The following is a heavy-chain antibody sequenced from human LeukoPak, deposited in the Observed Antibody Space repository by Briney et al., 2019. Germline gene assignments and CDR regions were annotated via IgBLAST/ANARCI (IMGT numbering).Heavy chain of an antibody. CDR2: ISGSGGGT. CDR1: GVTFSSYV. V-gene: IGHV3-23*01. J-gene: IGHJ3*01. CDR3: VQEGPRGLAFDV. Sequence: GGSPRLSCEASGVTFSSYVMSWVRQAPGKGPEWVSGISGSGGGTYYADFVKGRFAISRDNSKNTLYLQMNSLRAEDSALYYCVQEGPRGLAFDVWGQGTRVTVSS.